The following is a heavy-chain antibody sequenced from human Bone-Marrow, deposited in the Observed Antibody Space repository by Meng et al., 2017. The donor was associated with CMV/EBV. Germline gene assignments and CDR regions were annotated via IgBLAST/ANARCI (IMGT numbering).Heavy chain of an antibody. CDR2: ISSSSDYI. V-gene: IGHV3-21*06. Sequence: GESLKISCAASGFTFSSYGMNWVRQAPGKGLQWVSSISSSSDYIYYANSVKGRFTISRDNARNSLYLQMNSLRAEDTAVYYCARTNNILTGPDYWGQGALVTVPS. J-gene: IGHJ4*02. CDR3: ARTNNILTGPDY. CDR1: GFTFSSYG. D-gene: IGHD3-9*01.